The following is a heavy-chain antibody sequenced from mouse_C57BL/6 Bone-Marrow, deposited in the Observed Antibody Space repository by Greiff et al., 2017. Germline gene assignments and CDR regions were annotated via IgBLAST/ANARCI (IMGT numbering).Heavy chain of an antibody. CDR3: ARSGLYERFAY. D-gene: IGHD2-3*01. CDR1: GYTFTSYW. V-gene: IGHV1-55*01. CDR2: IYPGIGST. Sequence: QVQLQQPGAELVKPGASVKMSCKASGYTFTSYWITWVKQRPGQGLEWIGDIYPGIGSTNSNEKFKSKATLTVYTSSSTAYMQLSSLTSEDSAVYYCARSGLYERFAYWGQGTLVTVSA. J-gene: IGHJ3*01.